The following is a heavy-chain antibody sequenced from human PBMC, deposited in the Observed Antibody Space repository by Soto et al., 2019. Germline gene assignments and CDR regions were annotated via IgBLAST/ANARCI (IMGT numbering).Heavy chain of an antibody. D-gene: IGHD3-16*01. CDR1: GYVFNHYG. CDR2: TSYDGSNK. CDR3: ARWGRSRSSGYYIDH. J-gene: IGHJ4*02. Sequence: QVQLVESGGGVVQPGRSLRLSCAASGYVFNHYGLHWVRQAPGKGLEWLTLTSYDGSNKQYADSVKGRFTISRDDSKNTVYLQRNSLRVDDTAVYYCARWGRSRSSGYYIDHWGQGTLVNVSS. V-gene: IGHV3-33*01.